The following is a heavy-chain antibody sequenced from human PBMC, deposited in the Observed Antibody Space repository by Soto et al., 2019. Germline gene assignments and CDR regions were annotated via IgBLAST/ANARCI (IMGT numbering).Heavy chain of an antibody. Sequence: PSQTLSLTCVISGDSVSSNSVAWNWIRQSPSRGLEWLGRTYYRSKWYNDYVVSVKGRITINPDTSKNQFSMQLNSVSLEDTTINFCPRGINSSLENWGQGTMDTAS. J-gene: IGHJ3*02. CDR1: GDSVSSNSVA. CDR2: TYYRSKWYN. D-gene: IGHD3-16*01. V-gene: IGHV6-1*01. CDR3: PRGINSSLEN.